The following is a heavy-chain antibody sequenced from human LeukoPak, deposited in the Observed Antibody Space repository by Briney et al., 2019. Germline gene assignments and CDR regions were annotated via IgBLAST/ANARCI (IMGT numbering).Heavy chain of an antibody. Sequence: GGSLRLSCAASGFTVSSNYMDWVRQAPGKGLEWVAVISYDGSNKYYADSVKGRFTISRDNSKNTLYLQMNSLRAEDTAVYYCARDSSRGVVAATWSHYWGQGTLVTVSS. CDR1: GFTVSSNY. J-gene: IGHJ4*02. CDR2: ISYDGSNK. CDR3: ARDSSRGVVAATWSHY. D-gene: IGHD2-15*01. V-gene: IGHV3-30-3*01.